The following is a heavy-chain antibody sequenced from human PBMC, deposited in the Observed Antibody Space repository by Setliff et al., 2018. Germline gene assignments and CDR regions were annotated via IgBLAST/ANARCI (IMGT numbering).Heavy chain of an antibody. D-gene: IGHD3-22*01. J-gene: IGHJ3*02. CDR3: ARDRWDYDSSGYYYPDAFDI. CDR1: GYSISSGYY. CDR2: IYHSGST. Sequence: SETLSLTCTVSGYSISSGYYWGWIRQPPGKGLEWIGSIYHSGSTYYNPSLKSRVTISVDTSKNQFSLKLSSVTAADTAVYYCARDRWDYDSSGYYYPDAFDIWGQGTMVTVSS. V-gene: IGHV4-38-2*02.